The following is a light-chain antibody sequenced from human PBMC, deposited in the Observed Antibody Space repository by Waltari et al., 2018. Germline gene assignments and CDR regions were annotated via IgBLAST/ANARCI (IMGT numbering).Light chain of an antibody. CDR1: RSDVGSYNL. CDR2: EVI. V-gene: IGLV2-23*02. CDR3: CSYVGGSSLI. Sequence: QSALAQPASVSGPPGQSITISCTGTRSDVGSYNLVSWYQQHPGKVPKLMIYEVIKRPSGVSNRFSGSQSGNTASLTISGLQAEDEADYYCCSYVGGSSLIFGGGTKLTVL. J-gene: IGLJ2*01.